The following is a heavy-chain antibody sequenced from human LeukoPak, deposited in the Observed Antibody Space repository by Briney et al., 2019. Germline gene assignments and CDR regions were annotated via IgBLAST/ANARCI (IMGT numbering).Heavy chain of an antibody. Sequence: GRSLRLSCSASGFAFSINGMHWVRQAPGKGLEWVAIISYDGSSKYYADSVRGRFTISRDNSKNTLYLQMNSLRAEDTAVYYCATPGSCRGSGRINSFAPWGQGPLVTVSS. D-gene: IGHD2-15*01. CDR3: ATPGSCRGSGRINSFAP. V-gene: IGHV3-30*03. CDR1: GFAFSING. J-gene: IGHJ5*02. CDR2: ISYDGSSK.